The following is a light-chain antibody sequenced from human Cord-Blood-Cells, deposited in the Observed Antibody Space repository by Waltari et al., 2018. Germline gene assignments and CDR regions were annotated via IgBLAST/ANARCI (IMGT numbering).Light chain of an antibody. J-gene: IGLJ1*01. V-gene: IGLV2-14*01. CDR2: EVS. Sequence: QSALTQPASVSGSPGPSITISCTGTSSYVGGYNYSSWYQQHPGKAPKLMIYEVSNRPSGVSNRFSGSKSGNTASLTISGLQAEDEADYYCSSYTSSSTYVFGTGTKVTVL. CDR1: SSYVGGYNY. CDR3: SSYTSSSTYV.